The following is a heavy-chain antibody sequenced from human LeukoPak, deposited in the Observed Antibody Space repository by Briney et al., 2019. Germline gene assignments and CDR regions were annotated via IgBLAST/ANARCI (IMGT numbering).Heavy chain of an antibody. CDR2: IYSDNT. CDR1: GFTVSSNS. D-gene: IGHD4/OR15-4a*01. V-gene: IGHV3-53*01. CDR3: ARRAGAYSHRYDY. Sequence: GGSLRLSCTVSGFTVSSNSMSWVRQAPGKGLEWVSFIYSDNTHYSDSVKGRFTISRDNSKNTLYPQMNSLRAEDTAVYYCARRAGAYSHRYDYWGQGTLVTVSS. J-gene: IGHJ4*02.